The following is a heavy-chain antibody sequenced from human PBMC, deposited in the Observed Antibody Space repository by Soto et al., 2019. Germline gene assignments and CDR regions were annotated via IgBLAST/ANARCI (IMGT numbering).Heavy chain of an antibody. CDR1: GYSFTSYW. Sequence: EVQLVQSGAEVKKPGESLRISCKGSGYSFTSYWISWVRQMPGKGLEWMGRIDPSDSYTNYSPSFQGHVTISADKSISTAYLQWSSLKASDTAMYYCARHGLNYYDSSGYFYGYWGQGTLVTVSS. D-gene: IGHD3-22*01. J-gene: IGHJ4*02. CDR2: IDPSDSYT. V-gene: IGHV5-10-1*03. CDR3: ARHGLNYYDSSGYFYGY.